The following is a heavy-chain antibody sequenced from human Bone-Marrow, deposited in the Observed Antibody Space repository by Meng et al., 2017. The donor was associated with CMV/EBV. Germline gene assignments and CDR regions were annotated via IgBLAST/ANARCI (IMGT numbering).Heavy chain of an antibody. J-gene: IGHJ2*01. D-gene: IGHD3-22*01. CDR3: TRPPNFYDSSGYYSRWYFDL. CDR2: IKRDGSER. CDR1: GFTFIVYW. Sequence: GESLKISCAASGFTFIVYWMSWVRQAPGKGLEWVGNIKRDGSERYYAESVKGRFTISRDNAKNSLYLQMKSLKTEDTAMYYCTRPPNFYDSSGYYSRWYFDLWGRGTLVTVSS. V-gene: IGHV3-7*03.